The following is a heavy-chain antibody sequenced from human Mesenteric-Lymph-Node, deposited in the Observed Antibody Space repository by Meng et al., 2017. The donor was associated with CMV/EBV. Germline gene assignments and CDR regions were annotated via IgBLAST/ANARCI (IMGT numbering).Heavy chain of an antibody. Sequence: GESLKISCTGSGYSFTSYWIGWVRQRPGKGLEWVGIIYPGDSDTRYSPSFQGQVTISADKSKSTSYLQWSSLKASDTAMYYCAKLTISCSTSCLGGYYYFDYWGQGTLVTVSS. CDR1: GYSFTSYW. V-gene: IGHV5-51*01. D-gene: IGHD2-2*01. J-gene: IGHJ4*02. CDR3: AKLTISCSTSCLGGYYYFDY. CDR2: IYPGDSDT.